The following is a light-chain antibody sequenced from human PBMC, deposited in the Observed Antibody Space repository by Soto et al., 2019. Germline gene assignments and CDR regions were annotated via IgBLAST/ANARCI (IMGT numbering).Light chain of an antibody. J-gene: IGKJ4*01. V-gene: IGKV1-5*03. CDR1: QSISSW. Sequence: DIPMTQSPSTRSASVGDRVTITCRASQSISSWLAWYPQKPGKAPKLLIYKASSLESGVPSRFGGRGSGTEFTLTISSLQPYDFATYSCQRYNSYPTFGGGTKVEIK. CDR3: QRYNSYPT. CDR2: KAS.